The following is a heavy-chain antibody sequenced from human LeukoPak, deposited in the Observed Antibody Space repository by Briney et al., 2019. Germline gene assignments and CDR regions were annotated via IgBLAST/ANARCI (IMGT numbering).Heavy chain of an antibody. Sequence: GASLQISCKGSGYSFTSYWIGWVRQLPGKGLEWMGIIYPGDSDTRYSPSFQGQVTISADKSISTAYLQWSSLKALDTAMYYCARQPELKRDAFDIWGQGTMVTVSS. CDR2: IYPGDSDT. J-gene: IGHJ3*02. V-gene: IGHV5-51*01. CDR3: ARQPELKRDAFDI. CDR1: GYSFTSYW. D-gene: IGHD1-26*01.